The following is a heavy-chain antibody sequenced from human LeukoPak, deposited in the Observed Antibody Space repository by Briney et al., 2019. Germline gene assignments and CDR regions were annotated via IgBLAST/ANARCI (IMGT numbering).Heavy chain of an antibody. CDR1: GFKFDDYG. J-gene: IGHJ6*03. D-gene: IGHD3-10*01. Sequence: PGGSLRLSCTASGFKFDDYGMTWVRQAPGKGLEWVSDINWNGDSRGYAHSVRGRFTIYRDNSKNSLYLQMNSLRAEDTAVYYCARVFYYGSGSYPYYYYYYMDVWGKGTTVTVSS. CDR2: INWNGDSR. CDR3: ARVFYYGSGSYPYYYYYYMDV. V-gene: IGHV3-20*04.